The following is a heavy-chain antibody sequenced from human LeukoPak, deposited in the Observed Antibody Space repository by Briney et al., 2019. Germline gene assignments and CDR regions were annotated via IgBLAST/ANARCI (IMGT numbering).Heavy chain of an antibody. Sequence: GGSLRLSCAASGFSFNSYPMHWVRQAPGKGLEWVAVISNDGNNKCYADSVKGRFTISRDNSNNTLSLQMNGLRVEDTAVYYCARPDDSESFYRANHYWGRGTLVTVS. CDR3: ARPDDSESFYRANHY. V-gene: IGHV3-30*04. D-gene: IGHD3-10*01. CDR1: GFSFNSYP. J-gene: IGHJ4*02. CDR2: ISNDGNNK.